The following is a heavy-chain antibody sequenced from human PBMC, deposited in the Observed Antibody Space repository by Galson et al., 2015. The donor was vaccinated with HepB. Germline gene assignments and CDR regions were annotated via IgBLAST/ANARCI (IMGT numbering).Heavy chain of an antibody. V-gene: IGHV3-30*19. D-gene: IGHD6-13*01. Sequence: SLRLSCAASGFTFSDYGMYWVRQAPGKGLEWVAVISYDGSYQYYADSVKGRFTISRDNSKNTLYLQMNSLGGEDTAVYSCAREVTLTSSWYYYGMDVWGHGTTVIVSS. J-gene: IGHJ6*02. CDR2: ISYDGSYQ. CDR3: AREVTLTSSWYYYGMDV. CDR1: GFTFSDYG.